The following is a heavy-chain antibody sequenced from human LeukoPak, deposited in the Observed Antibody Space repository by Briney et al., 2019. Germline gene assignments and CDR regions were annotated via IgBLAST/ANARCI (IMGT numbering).Heavy chain of an antibody. CDR3: AREDLSPDI. D-gene: IGHD3/OR15-3a*01. CDR1: GFTFSRYW. Sequence: GGSLRLSCAASGFTFSRYWMSWVRQAPGKGLEWVANIKEDGSEKYYVDSEKGRFTISRDNAKNSLYLQMNSLRAEDTAVYYCAREDLSPDIWGQGTMVTVSS. CDR2: IKEDGSEK. V-gene: IGHV3-7*01. J-gene: IGHJ3*02.